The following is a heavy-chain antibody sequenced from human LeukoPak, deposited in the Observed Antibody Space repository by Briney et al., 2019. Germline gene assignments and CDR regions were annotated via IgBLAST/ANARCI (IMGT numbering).Heavy chain of an antibody. CDR1: GLTFSSIA. CDR2: ISGSGGGT. D-gene: IGHD1-1*01. Sequence: PGGSLRLSCAASGLTFSSIAMSWARQAPDKGLEWVSTISGSGGGTYYADSVKGRFTTSRDDSKNTLYLQMNSLRADDTAVYYCAKDLGRYRNNFFDYGGQGNVVTVSS. CDR3: AKDLGRYRNNFFDY. V-gene: IGHV3-23*01. J-gene: IGHJ4*02.